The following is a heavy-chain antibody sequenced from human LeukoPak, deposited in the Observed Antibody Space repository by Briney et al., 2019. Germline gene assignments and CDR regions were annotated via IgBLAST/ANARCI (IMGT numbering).Heavy chain of an antibody. J-gene: IGHJ4*02. V-gene: IGHV3-23*01. CDR1: GFTFSSQG. CDR2: ITGSGSIT. CDR3: AKMQGYFDY. Sequence: QTGGSLRLSCAASGFTFSSQGMSWVRRAPGKGLEWVSAITGSGSITYYSDSVKGRFTISRDNSKNTVYLQLNSLRVEDTAVYYCAKMQGYFDYWGQGTLVTVSS.